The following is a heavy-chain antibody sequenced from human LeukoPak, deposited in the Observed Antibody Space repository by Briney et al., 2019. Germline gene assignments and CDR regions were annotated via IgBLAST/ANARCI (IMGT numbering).Heavy chain of an antibody. CDR2: IKPDGSDK. D-gene: IGHD5-24*01. CDR3: ATISAQTFDI. CDR1: GFSFRSHW. Sequence: PGGSLRLSCVGSGFSFRSHWVNWVRQSPGKGLEWVANIKPDGSDKYYVDSARGRFTVSRDNAKNSAFLQMNSLRAEDTAIYYCATISAQTFDIWGQGTLVSVLS. V-gene: IGHV3-7*01. J-gene: IGHJ3*02.